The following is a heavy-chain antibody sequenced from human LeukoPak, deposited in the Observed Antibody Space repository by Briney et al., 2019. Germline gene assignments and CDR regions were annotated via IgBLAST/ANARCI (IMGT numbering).Heavy chain of an antibody. Sequence: GGSLRLSCAASGFTLSSYTMHWVRQAPGKGLEWVSSISGSRSYIYYADSVKGRFTISRDDAENSLYLQMNSLRAEDTAVYYCAREIYASGNYPFDYWGQGTLVTVSP. V-gene: IGHV3-21*01. CDR1: GFTLSSYT. CDR3: AREIYASGNYPFDY. CDR2: ISGSRSYI. D-gene: IGHD3-10*01. J-gene: IGHJ4*02.